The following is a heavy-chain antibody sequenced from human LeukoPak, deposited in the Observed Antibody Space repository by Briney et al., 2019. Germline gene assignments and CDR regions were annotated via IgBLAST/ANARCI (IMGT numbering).Heavy chain of an antibody. V-gene: IGHV3-49*04. Sequence: PGGSLRVSCAASGFTFSSYSMNWVRQAPGKGLEWVGFIRSKAYGGTTEYAASVKGRFTISRDDSKSIAYLQMNSLKTEDTAVYYCTRDGPWWEPGTYFDYWGQGTLVTVSS. CDR1: GFTFSSYS. CDR2: IRSKAYGGTT. CDR3: TRDGPWWEPGTYFDY. D-gene: IGHD1-26*01. J-gene: IGHJ4*02.